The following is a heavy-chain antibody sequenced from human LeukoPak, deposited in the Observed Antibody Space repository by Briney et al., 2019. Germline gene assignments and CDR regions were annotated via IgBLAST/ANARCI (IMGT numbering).Heavy chain of an antibody. J-gene: IGHJ4*02. Sequence: SQTLSLTCTDPGGSLSSGSYYWSWIRQPAGKGLEWIGRIYTSGSTNYNPSLKSRATISIDTFKNQFSLKLSSATAADTAVYYSARDTWGTTYYFDYWGQGTLVTVSS. V-gene: IGHV4-61*02. D-gene: IGHD3-16*01. CDR2: IYTSGST. CDR3: ARDTWGTTYYFDY. CDR1: GGSLSSGSYY.